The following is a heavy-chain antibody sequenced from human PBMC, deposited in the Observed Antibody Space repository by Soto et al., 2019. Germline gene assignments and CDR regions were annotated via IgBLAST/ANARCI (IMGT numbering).Heavy chain of an antibody. J-gene: IGHJ5*02. CDR3: ARSLWVGERLNYFDP. CDR1: GGAISGSNYY. Sequence: QVQLQESGPGLVKPSQTLSLTCSVSGGAISGSNYYLNWIRQHPGRGLEWIGYIFSNGVPYYNPSLDSRVTISVDTSKNQFSLRLSSVTAADTAVYYCARSLWVGERLNYFDPWGQGTLVTVSS. V-gene: IGHV4-31*03. D-gene: IGHD3-10*01. CDR2: IFSNGVP.